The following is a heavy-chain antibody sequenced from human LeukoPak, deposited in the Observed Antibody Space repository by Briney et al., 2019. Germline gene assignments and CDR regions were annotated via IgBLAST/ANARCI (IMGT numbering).Heavy chain of an antibody. CDR3: ARGRSVIVLSDLYYFDY. J-gene: IGHJ4*02. Sequence: PGGSLRLSCAASGFTFSSYWMSWVRQAPGKGLEWVSVIYSGGSTYYADSVKGRFTISRDNSKNTLYLQMNSLRAEDTAVYYCARGRSVIVLSDLYYFDYWGQGTLVTVSS. V-gene: IGHV3-53*01. CDR1: GFTFSSYW. CDR2: IYSGGST. D-gene: IGHD3-22*01.